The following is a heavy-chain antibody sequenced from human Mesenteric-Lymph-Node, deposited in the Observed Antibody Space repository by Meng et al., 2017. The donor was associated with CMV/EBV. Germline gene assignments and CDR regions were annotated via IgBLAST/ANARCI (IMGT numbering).Heavy chain of an antibody. J-gene: IGHJ6*02. CDR1: GFTFSDHY. CDR2: IRDRINSYTT. V-gene: IGHV3-72*01. CDR3: ARVSGQFQPARGYSFYFMDV. D-gene: IGHD3-22*01. Sequence: GESLKISCVASGFTFSDHYMEWVRQAPGKGPEWVGLIRDRINSYTTEYAASVKGRFTILRDDSRKSLYLQMSSLKTEDTAMYFCARVSGQFQPARGYSFYFMDVWGQGTTVTVSS.